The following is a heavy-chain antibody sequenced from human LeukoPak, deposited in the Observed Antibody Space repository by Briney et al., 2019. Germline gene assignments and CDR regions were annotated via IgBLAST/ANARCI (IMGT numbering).Heavy chain of an antibody. CDR1: GYAFPSYF. D-gene: IGHD6-6*01. CDR2: INPTGGST. Sequence: GASVKVSCKASGYAFPSYFMHWVRQAPGQGLEWMGIINPTGGSTTYAQKFQGRVTMTRDTSTSTVYMELSSLRSDDTAVYYCAGTAARRFDYWGQGTLVTVSS. V-gene: IGHV1-46*01. J-gene: IGHJ4*02. CDR3: AGTAARRFDY.